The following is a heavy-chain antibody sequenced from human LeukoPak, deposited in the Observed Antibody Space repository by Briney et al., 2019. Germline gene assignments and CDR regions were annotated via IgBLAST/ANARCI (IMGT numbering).Heavy chain of an antibody. Sequence: GRSLRLPCAASGFTFSSYGMHWVRQAPGKGLEWVAVIWYDGSNKYYADSVKGRFTISRDNSKNTLYLQMNSLRAEDTAVYYCARERAGPYYYGMDVWGQGTTVTVSS. CDR2: IWYDGSNK. V-gene: IGHV3-33*01. CDR1: GFTFSSYG. CDR3: ARERAGPYYYGMDV. J-gene: IGHJ6*02.